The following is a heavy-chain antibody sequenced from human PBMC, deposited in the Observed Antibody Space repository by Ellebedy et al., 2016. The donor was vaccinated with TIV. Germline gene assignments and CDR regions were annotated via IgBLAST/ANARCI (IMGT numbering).Heavy chain of an antibody. V-gene: IGHV4-38-2*02. CDR3: ARDYNWNDCYFDS. CDR1: GFTFSSYG. D-gene: IGHD1-1*01. CDR2: VYHTGNT. J-gene: IGHJ4*02. Sequence: GSLRLXXAASGFTFSSYGMHWIRQSPGKGLEWIGSVYHTGNTYYNPSLKSRVTMSVDTSRNQFSLKLSSLTATDTAVYYCARDYNWNDCYFDSWGQGTLVTVSS.